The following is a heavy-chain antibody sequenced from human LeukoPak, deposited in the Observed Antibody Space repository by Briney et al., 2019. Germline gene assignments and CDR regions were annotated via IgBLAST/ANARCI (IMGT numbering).Heavy chain of an antibody. D-gene: IGHD3-22*01. CDR3: ASWRGYYDSSGYGP. J-gene: IGHJ5*02. CDR1: GGSISSYY. CDR2: IYYSGST. V-gene: IGHV4-59*01. Sequence: SETLSLTCTVSGGSISSYYWSWIRQPPGKGLEWIGYIYYSGSTNYTPSLKSRVTISVDTSKNQFSLKLSSVTAADTAVYYCASWRGYYDSSGYGPWGQGTLVTVSS.